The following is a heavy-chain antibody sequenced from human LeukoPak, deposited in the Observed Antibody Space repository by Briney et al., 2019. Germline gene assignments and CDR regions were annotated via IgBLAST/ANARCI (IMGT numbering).Heavy chain of an antibody. CDR1: GFTFSSYA. J-gene: IGHJ4*02. V-gene: IGHV3-7*01. CDR2: IKQDGSEK. D-gene: IGHD5-24*01. CDR3: ARVMDGYNPY. Sequence: GGSLRLSCAASGFTFSSYAMSWVRQAPGKGLEWVANIKQDGSEKYYVDSVKGRFTISRDNAKNSLYLQMNSLRAEDTAVYYCARVMDGYNPYWGQGTLVTVSS.